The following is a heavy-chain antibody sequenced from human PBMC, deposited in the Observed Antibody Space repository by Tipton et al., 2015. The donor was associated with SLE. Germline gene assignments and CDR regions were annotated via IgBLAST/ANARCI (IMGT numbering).Heavy chain of an antibody. CDR1: GVSISTSTSY. CDR3: ARSAGYGSNWAHFDY. J-gene: IGHJ4*02. CDR2: IYYSGST. V-gene: IGHV4-39*07. Sequence: TLSLTCTVSGVSISTSTSYWGYWAWIRQPPGKGLEWIGSIYYSGSTYYNPSLKSRVTISVDTSKNQFSLKLSSVTAADTAVYYCARSAGYGSNWAHFDYWGQGTLVTVSS. D-gene: IGHD6-13*01.